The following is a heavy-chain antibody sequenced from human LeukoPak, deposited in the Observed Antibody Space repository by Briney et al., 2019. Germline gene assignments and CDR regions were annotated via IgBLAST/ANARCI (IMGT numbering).Heavy chain of an antibody. CDR1: GFTFSSYS. CDR2: ISYDGSNR. D-gene: IGHD3-9*01. Sequence: GGSLRPSCAASGFTFSSYSMNWVRQAPGKGLEWVTVISYDGSNRYYADSVKGRFTISRDNSKNTLYLQMNSLRAEDTAMYYCARDPTNDWYYFDYWGQGTLVTVSS. V-gene: IGHV3-30*03. J-gene: IGHJ4*02. CDR3: ARDPTNDWYYFDY.